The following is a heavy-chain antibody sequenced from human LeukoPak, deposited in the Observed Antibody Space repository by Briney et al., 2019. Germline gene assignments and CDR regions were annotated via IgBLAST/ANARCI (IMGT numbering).Heavy chain of an antibody. CDR2: IGGIGGST. J-gene: IGHJ4*02. D-gene: IGHD3-3*01. CDR3: ARDPGVVAMHYLDY. V-gene: IGHV3-23*01. Sequence: GGSLRLSCAASGFTFSSHAMSRVRQAPGKRLEWVSAIGGIGGSTYYADSVKGRFTISRDNSKNTLYLQMNSLRAEDTGLYFCARDPGVVAMHYLDYWGQGTLVTVSS. CDR1: GFTFSSHA.